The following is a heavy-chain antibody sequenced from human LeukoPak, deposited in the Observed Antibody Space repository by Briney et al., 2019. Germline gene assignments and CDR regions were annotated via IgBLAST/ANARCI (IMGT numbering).Heavy chain of an antibody. D-gene: IGHD3-22*01. CDR1: GGTFSSYS. CDR2: ISRSSTYI. J-gene: IGHJ4*02. V-gene: IGHV3-21*01. Sequence: GASVKVSCKASGGTFSSYSMNWVRQAPGKGLEWVSSISRSSTYIYYADSVKGRFTISRDNSKNTLYLQMNSLRAEDTAVYYCAKGPTDSSGYKDYWGQGTLVTVSS. CDR3: AKGPTDSSGYKDY.